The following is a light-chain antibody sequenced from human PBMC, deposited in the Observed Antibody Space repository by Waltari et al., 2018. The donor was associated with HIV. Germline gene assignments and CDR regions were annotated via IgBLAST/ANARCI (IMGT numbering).Light chain of an antibody. V-gene: IGLV9-49*01. CDR3: GAGHGSGSKFVYG. J-gene: IGLJ1*01. CDR1: SGYSNYQ. CDR2: VCTGGIVG. Sequence: QPVLTQPPSASASLGASVTLTCTLSSGYSNYQVDWYQQRPGKGPRFVMAVCTGGIVGSKGDGFPDRFSVLGSGLNRYLTIKNIQEEDESDYHCGAGHGSGSKFVYGFGTGTKVTVL.